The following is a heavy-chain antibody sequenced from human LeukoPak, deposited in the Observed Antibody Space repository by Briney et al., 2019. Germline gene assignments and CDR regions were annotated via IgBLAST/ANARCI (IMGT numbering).Heavy chain of an antibody. V-gene: IGHV3-9*01. CDR2: ISWNSGSI. Sequence: PGGSLRLSCAASGFTFDDYAMHWVRQAPGKGLEWVSGISWNSGSIGYADSVKGRFTISRDNAKNSLYLQMNSLRAEDTALYYCAKSLEWLLLFDYWGQGTLVTVSS. D-gene: IGHD3-3*01. J-gene: IGHJ4*02. CDR1: GFTFDDYA. CDR3: AKSLEWLLLFDY.